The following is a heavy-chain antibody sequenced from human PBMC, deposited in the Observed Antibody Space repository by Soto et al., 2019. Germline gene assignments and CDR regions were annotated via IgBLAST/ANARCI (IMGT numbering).Heavy chain of an antibody. CDR3: ARGTDYGGINFDY. CDR1: GGSFSGYY. CDR2: INHSGST. D-gene: IGHD4-17*01. Sequence: SETLSLTCAVYGGSFSGYYWSWIRQPPGKGLEWIGEINHSGSTNYNPSLKSRVTISVDTSKNQFSLKLSSVTAADTAVYYCARGTDYGGINFDYWGQGTLVTVSS. J-gene: IGHJ4*02. V-gene: IGHV4-34*01.